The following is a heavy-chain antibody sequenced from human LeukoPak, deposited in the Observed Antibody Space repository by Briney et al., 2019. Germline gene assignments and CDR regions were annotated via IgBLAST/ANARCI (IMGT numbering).Heavy chain of an antibody. J-gene: IGHJ5*02. CDR2: ISAYKGNT. Sequence: ASVKVSCKASGYTFTSYGISWVRQAPGQGLEWMGWISAYKGNTNYAQKLQGRVTMTTDTSTSTAYMELRSLRSDDTAVYYCAKGPIAGSSGFEFDPWGQGTLVTVSS. CDR3: AKGPIAGSSGFEFDP. V-gene: IGHV1-18*01. CDR1: GYTFTSYG. D-gene: IGHD2-21*01.